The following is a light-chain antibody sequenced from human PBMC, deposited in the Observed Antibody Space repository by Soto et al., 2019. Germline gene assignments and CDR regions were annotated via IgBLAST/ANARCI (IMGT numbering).Light chain of an antibody. CDR1: QSVSSY. CDR2: DAS. Sequence: EIVLTQSPATLSLSPEERATLSCRASQSVSSYLAWYQQKPGQAPRLLIYDASNRATGIPARFSGSGSGTDFTLTISSLEPEDFAVYYCQQRSNWLLTFGGGTKVDIK. V-gene: IGKV3-11*01. CDR3: QQRSNWLLT. J-gene: IGKJ4*01.